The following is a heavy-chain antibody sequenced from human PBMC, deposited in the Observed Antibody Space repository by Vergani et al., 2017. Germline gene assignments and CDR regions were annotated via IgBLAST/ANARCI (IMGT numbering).Heavy chain of an antibody. Sequence: QVQLVQSGAEVKKPGASVKVSCKASGYTFTSYYMHWVRQAPGQGLEWMGIINPSGGSTSYAQKFQGRVTMTRDTSTSTVYMELSSLRSEDTAVYYCARGSNVLLWFGELSNPFDYWGQGTLVTVSS. J-gene: IGHJ4*02. V-gene: IGHV1-46*01. CDR2: INPSGGST. D-gene: IGHD3-10*01. CDR1: GYTFTSYY. CDR3: ARGSNVLLWFGELSNPFDY.